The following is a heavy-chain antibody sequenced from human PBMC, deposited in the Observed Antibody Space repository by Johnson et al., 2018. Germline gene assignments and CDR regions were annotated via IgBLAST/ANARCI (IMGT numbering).Heavy chain of an antibody. V-gene: IGHV3-15*01. CDR1: GFTFSNAW. J-gene: IGHJ6*02. Sequence: EVQLVESGGGLGKPGGSLRLSCAASGFTFSNAWMSWVRQAPGKGLEWVGRIKGKTDGGTTDYAAPVKGRFTISRDDSKNTLYLKMNNMKTEDTAVYYWTTGRVGADHYYYGMDVWGQGTTVTVS. CDR2: IKGKTDGGTT. D-gene: IGHD1-26*01. CDR3: TTGRVGADHYYYGMDV.